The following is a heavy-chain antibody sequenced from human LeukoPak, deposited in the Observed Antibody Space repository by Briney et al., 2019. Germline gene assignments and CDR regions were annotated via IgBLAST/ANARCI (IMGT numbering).Heavy chain of an antibody. J-gene: IGHJ5*02. Sequence: GGSLRLSCAASGFTFSSYAMSWVRQAPGKGLEWVSAISGSGGSTYYADFVKGRFTISRDNSKNTLYLQMNSLRAEDTAVYYCAKDRQLWPTYNWFDPWGQGTLVTVSS. CDR1: GFTFSSYA. V-gene: IGHV3-23*01. CDR2: ISGSGGST. CDR3: AKDRQLWPTYNWFDP. D-gene: IGHD5-18*01.